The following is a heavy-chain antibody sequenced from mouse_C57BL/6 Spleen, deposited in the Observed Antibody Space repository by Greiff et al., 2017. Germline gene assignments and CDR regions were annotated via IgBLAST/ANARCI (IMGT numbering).Heavy chain of an antibody. Sequence: EVKLMESGGGLVKPGGSLKLSCAASGFTFSDYGMHWVRQAPEKGLEWVADISSGSSTIYYADTVKGRFTISRDNAKNTLFLQMTSLRSEDTAMYYCARQLGVAYFDYWGQGTTLTVSS. CDR3: ARQLGVAYFDY. D-gene: IGHD4-1*02. CDR1: GFTFSDYG. V-gene: IGHV5-17*01. J-gene: IGHJ2*01. CDR2: ISSGSSTI.